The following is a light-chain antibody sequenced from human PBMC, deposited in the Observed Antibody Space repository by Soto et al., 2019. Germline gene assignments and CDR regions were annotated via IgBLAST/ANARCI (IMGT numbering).Light chain of an antibody. J-gene: IGKJ1*01. CDR2: GAS. V-gene: IGKV3-20*01. Sequence: IVLPQSPGTLSLSPGARAPLSCRASQSVSSSYLAWYQQKPGQAPRLLIYGASSRATGIPDRFSGSGSGTDFTLTISRLEPEDFAVYYCQQYGSSPTFGQGTKVDIK. CDR3: QQYGSSPT. CDR1: QSVSSSY.